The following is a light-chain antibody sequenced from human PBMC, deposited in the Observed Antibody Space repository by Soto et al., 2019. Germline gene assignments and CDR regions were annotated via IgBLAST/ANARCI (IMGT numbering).Light chain of an antibody. J-gene: IGKJ1*01. CDR3: QQYNNWPPWT. CDR1: QSISSN. CDR2: GAS. V-gene: IGKV3-15*01. Sequence: IVLYKSPGALSVSRGERATLSCMASQSISSNLAWYQQKPGQAPRLLIYGASTRATGIPARFSGSGSGTEFTLTISSLQSEDFAVYYCQQYNNWPPWTFGQGTNVDVK.